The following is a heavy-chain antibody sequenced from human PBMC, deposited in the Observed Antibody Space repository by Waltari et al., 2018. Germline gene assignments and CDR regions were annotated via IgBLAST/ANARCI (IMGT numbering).Heavy chain of an antibody. D-gene: IGHD3-3*01. CDR1: GGSFSGYY. CDR2: INHSGST. V-gene: IGHV4-34*01. Sequence: QVQLQQWGAGLLKPSETLSLTCAVYGGSFSGYYWSWIRQPPGTGLEWIGEINHSGSTNYNPSLKSRVTISVETSKNQFSLKLSSVTAADTAVYYCARDGKGFYDFWSGTYYYYYGMDVWGQGTTVTVSS. CDR3: ARDGKGFYDFWSGTYYYYYGMDV. J-gene: IGHJ6*02.